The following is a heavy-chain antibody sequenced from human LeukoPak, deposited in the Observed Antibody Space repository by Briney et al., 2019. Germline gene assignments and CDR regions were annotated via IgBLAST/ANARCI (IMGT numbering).Heavy chain of an antibody. J-gene: IGHJ4*02. CDR1: RLTLRNYW. Sequence: GSLILPCAASRLTLRNYWMNWARQAPGKGLEWVANLKQDGSEKYYVYSVKGRFTISRDNAKNSLYLQMNSLRAEDTALYYCARAIKYYYDTSGYYDWGQGTLVTVSS. D-gene: IGHD3-22*01. CDR2: LKQDGSEK. CDR3: ARAIKYYYDTSGYYD. V-gene: IGHV3-7*01.